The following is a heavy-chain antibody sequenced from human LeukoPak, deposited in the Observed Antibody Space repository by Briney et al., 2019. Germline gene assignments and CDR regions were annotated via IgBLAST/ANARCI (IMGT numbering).Heavy chain of an antibody. Sequence: SETLSLTCTVSGGSISTSNYYWGWIRQPPGKGLEWIGSIYYSGSTYYNPSLKSRVTISVDTSKNQFSLKLSSVTAADTAVYYCAREYSSGWYPITAEYFQHWGQGTLVTVSS. CDR2: IYYSGST. V-gene: IGHV4-39*07. J-gene: IGHJ1*01. CDR1: GGSISTSNYY. CDR3: AREYSSGWYPITAEYFQH. D-gene: IGHD6-19*01.